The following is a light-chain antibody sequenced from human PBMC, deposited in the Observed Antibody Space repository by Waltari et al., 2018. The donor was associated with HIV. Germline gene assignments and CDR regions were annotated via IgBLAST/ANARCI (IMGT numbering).Light chain of an antibody. Sequence: DLVLPQSHLYLAVPPGEPASISCRSSQSPLHSNGYNYLDWYLQKPGQSPQLLIFLGANRASGVPDRFSGSGSGTEFILKISRVEAEDVGHYYCMQALQTPLTFGGGTKVEIK. CDR2: LGA. CDR3: MQALQTPLT. J-gene: IGKJ4*01. V-gene: IGKV2-28*01. CDR1: QSPLHSNGYNY.